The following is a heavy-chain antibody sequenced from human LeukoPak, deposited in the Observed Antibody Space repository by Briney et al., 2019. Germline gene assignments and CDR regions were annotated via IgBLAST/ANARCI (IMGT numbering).Heavy chain of an antibody. CDR3: ARPITPDAFDI. V-gene: IGHV4-34*01. D-gene: IGHD2-15*01. CDR1: GGSFSGYY. Sequence: SETLSPTCAVYGGSFSGYYWSWIRQPPGKGLEWIGEINHSGSTNYNPSLKSRVTISVDTPKNQFSLKLSSVTAADTAVYYCARPITPDAFDIWGQGTMVTVSS. J-gene: IGHJ3*02. CDR2: INHSGST.